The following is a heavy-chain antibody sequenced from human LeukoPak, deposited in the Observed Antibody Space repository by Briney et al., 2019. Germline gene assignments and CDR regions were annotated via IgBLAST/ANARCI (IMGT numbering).Heavy chain of an antibody. CDR3: ARDRSSRTVVSPVDY. V-gene: IGHV3-33*08. Sequence: GGSLRLSCTASGFTFSNAWVTWVRQAPGKGLEWVAVIWYDGNNKYYADSVKGRFTISRDNSKNTLSLEMNSLRAEDTAVYYCARDRSSRTVVSPVDYWGQGTLVTVSS. J-gene: IGHJ4*02. D-gene: IGHD4-23*01. CDR2: IWYDGNNK. CDR1: GFTFSNAW.